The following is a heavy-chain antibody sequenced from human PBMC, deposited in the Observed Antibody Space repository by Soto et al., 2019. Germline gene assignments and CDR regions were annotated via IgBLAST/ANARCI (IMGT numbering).Heavy chain of an antibody. CDR2: ISGSGTTT. D-gene: IGHD3-16*01. Sequence: PGGSLRLSCAASGFPFSSKIVNWVRQAPGKGLERVSYISGSGTTTRYADSVKGRFTLSRDNAKNSLFLDMNSLTDEDTAVYYCARDLNWAFDHWGRATLVTVSS. J-gene: IGHJ5*02. V-gene: IGHV3-48*02. CDR3: ARDLNWAFDH. CDR1: GFPFSSKI.